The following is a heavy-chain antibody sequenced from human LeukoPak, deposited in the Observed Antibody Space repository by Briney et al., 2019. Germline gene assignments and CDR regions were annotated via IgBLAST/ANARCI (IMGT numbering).Heavy chain of an antibody. J-gene: IGHJ1*01. CDR2: IYTSGST. D-gene: IGHD3-22*01. CDR1: GGSISSYY. V-gene: IGHV4-4*09. CDR3: ARGGDYYDSSGYPIQH. Sequence: PSETLSLTCTVSGGSISSYYWSWIRQPPGKGLEWIGYIYTSGSTNYNPSLKSRVTMSVDTSKNQFSLKLSSVTAADTAVYYCARGGDYYDSSGYPIQHWGQGTLVTVSS.